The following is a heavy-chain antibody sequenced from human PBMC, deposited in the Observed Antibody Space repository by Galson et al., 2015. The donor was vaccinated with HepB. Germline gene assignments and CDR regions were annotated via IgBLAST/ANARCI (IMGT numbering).Heavy chain of an antibody. Sequence: SLRLSCAASGFTFSIYAMSWVRQAPGKGLEWVSKITGNSDSTYYTDSVEGRFTISRDNSKNTLYLQMNSLRAEDTALYYCATGQQLGLWGQGTLVTVSS. D-gene: IGHD6-13*01. V-gene: IGHV3-23*01. CDR1: GFTFSIYA. J-gene: IGHJ4*02. CDR3: ATGQQLGL. CDR2: ITGNSDST.